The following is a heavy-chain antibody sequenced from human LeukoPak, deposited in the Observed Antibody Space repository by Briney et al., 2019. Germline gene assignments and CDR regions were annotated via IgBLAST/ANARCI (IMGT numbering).Heavy chain of an antibody. J-gene: IGHJ4*02. V-gene: IGHV3-30*03. Sequence: GGSLRLSCAASGFTFSSYAMHWVRQAPGKGLEWVGIISYDGNNKYYADSVKGRFTISRDNSKNTLYLQMNSLRDEDTAVYYCARVGTQDKAMTWYDYWGQGTLVTVSS. CDR3: ARVGTQDKAMTWYDY. D-gene: IGHD5-18*01. CDR1: GFTFSSYA. CDR2: ISYDGNNK.